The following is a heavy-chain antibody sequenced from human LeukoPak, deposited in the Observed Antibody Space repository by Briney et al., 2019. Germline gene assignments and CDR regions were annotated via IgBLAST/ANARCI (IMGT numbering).Heavy chain of an antibody. Sequence: GGSLRLSCAASGFTFSSYAMSWVRQAPGKGLEWVSAISGSGGSTYYADSVKGRFTISRDNSENTLYLQMNSLRAEDTAVYYCAKVRGVTPIAGIFDYWGQGTLVTVSS. CDR2: ISGSGGST. CDR3: AKVRGVTPIAGIFDY. V-gene: IGHV3-23*01. D-gene: IGHD4-23*01. J-gene: IGHJ4*02. CDR1: GFTFSSYA.